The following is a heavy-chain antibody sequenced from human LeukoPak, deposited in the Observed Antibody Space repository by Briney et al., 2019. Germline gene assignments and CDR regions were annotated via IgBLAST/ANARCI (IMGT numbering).Heavy chain of an antibody. Sequence: GALRLSCAASGFTFSGYGMHWVRQAPGKGLEWVAFVRYDSSNKYYADSVKGRFTVSRDNSKNMLYLQMNSLRAEDTAVYCFAYYHVNEEPPTFWGQGTLVTVSS. CDR2: VRYDSSNK. CDR3: AYYHVNEEPPTF. V-gene: IGHV3-30*02. D-gene: IGHD1-1*01. CDR1: GFTFSGYG. J-gene: IGHJ4*02.